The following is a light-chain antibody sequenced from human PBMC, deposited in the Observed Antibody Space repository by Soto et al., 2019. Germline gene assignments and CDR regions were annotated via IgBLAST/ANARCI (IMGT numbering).Light chain of an antibody. V-gene: IGKV1-39*01. CDR3: QQSYNTPYT. J-gene: IGKJ2*01. Sequence: DIQMTQSPSSLSASVGDRVTITCRASQSISSYLSWYQQKPGKAPKLLIYGASSLQTGVPSRFSGGRSGTDFTLTISSLQPEDFATYFCQQSYNTPYTFGQVTKVDIK. CDR1: QSISSY. CDR2: GAS.